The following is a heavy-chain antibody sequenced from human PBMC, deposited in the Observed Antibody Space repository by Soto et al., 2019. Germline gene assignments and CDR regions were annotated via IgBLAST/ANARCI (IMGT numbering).Heavy chain of an antibody. V-gene: IGHV3-7*03. J-gene: IGHJ5*02. D-gene: IGHD6-6*01. Sequence: WGSLRLSCAASGFTFSSYWMSLVRHAPGKGLEWVANIKQDGSEKYYVDSVKGRFTISRDNAKNSLYLQMNSLRAEDTAVYYCARVVYSSSINWFDPWGQGTLVTVSS. CDR3: ARVVYSSSINWFDP. CDR2: IKQDGSEK. CDR1: GFTFSSYW.